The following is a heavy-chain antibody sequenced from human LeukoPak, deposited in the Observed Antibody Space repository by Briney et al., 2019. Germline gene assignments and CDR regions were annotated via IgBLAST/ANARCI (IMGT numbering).Heavy chain of an antibody. CDR1: GYTLSDYY. CDR3: VRLLEGDYHYDY. J-gene: IGHJ4*02. CDR2: IRPNNGGT. V-gene: IGHV1-2*02. D-gene: IGHD4-17*01. Sequence: ASVKVCCKAFGYTLSDYYIQWLRQAPGQGLEWVGWIRPNNGGTHSAQKFQGRVSMTKDASINAAYMELNSLTSDDTAVYFCVRLLEGDYHYDYWGQGTLVIVSS.